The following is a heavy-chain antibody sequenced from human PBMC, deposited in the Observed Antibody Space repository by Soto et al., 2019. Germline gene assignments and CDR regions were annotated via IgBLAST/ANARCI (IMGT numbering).Heavy chain of an antibody. D-gene: IGHD3-22*01. V-gene: IGHV1-18*01. CDR1: GYTFTSYG. J-gene: IGHJ4*02. CDR3: ARDRSDYYYDSSGYYYFDY. Sequence: ASVKVSCKASGYTFTSYGISWVRQAPGQGLEWMGWISAYNGNTNYAQKLQGRVTMTRDTSTSTAYMELRSLRSDDTAVYYCARDRSDYYYDSSGYYYFDYWGQGTLVTVSS. CDR2: ISAYNGNT.